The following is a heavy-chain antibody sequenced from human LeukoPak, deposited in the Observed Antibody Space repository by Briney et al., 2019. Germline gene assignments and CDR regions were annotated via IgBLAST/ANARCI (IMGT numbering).Heavy chain of an antibody. J-gene: IGHJ4*02. V-gene: IGHV3-30*03. CDR1: GFTFSSYG. D-gene: IGHD6-13*01. CDR2: ISYDGSNK. CDR3: ARDLAAAGTGVDY. Sequence: GRSLRLSCAASGFTFSSYGMHWVRQAPGKGLEWVAVISYDGSNKYYADSVKGRFTISRDNSKNTLYLQMNSLRAEDTAVYYCARDLAAAGTGVDYWGQGTLVTVSS.